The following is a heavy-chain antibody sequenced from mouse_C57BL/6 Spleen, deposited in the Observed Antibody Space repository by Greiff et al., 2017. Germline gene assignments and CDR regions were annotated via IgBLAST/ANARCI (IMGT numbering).Heavy chain of an antibody. D-gene: IGHD2-5*01. V-gene: IGHV3-6*01. CDR2: ISYDGSN. J-gene: IGHJ4*01. CDR3: ARGDYSNYHYYAMDY. CDR1: GYSITSGYY. Sequence: EVQLQQSGPGLVKPSQSLSLTCSVTGYSITSGYYWNWIRQFPGNKLEWMGYISYDGSNNYNPSLKNRISITRDTSKNQFFLKLNSVTTEDTATYYCARGDYSNYHYYAMDYWGQGTSVTVSS.